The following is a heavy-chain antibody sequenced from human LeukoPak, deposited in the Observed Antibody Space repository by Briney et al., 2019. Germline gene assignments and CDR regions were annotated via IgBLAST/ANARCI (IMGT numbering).Heavy chain of an antibody. J-gene: IGHJ4*02. D-gene: IGHD5-12*01. V-gene: IGHV3-7*01. CDR1: GGSISSGGYS. CDR2: INQDGSEE. CDR3: VRDGGVSGYDLLDY. Sequence: LSLTCAVSGGSISSGGYSWSWIRQPPGKGLEWVAHINQDGSEEHYMDSVKARFIISRDNAKNSLSLQMDSLRAEDTAVYYCVRDGGVSGYDLLDYWGQGTLVTVSS.